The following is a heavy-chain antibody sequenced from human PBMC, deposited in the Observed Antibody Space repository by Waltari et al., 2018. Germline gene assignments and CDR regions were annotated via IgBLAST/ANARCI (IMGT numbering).Heavy chain of an antibody. CDR1: GYTFTGYY. CDR3: ARGVSVAANHDY. V-gene: IGHV1-2*02. D-gene: IGHD6-19*01. CDR2: INPNSGGT. Sequence: QVQLVQSGAEVKKPGASVKVYCKASGYTFTGYYMHWVRQAPGQGLEWMGWINPNSGGTTYAQKFQGRVTMTRDTSISTAYMELSRLRSDDTAVYYCARGVSVAANHDYWGQGTLVTVSS. J-gene: IGHJ4*02.